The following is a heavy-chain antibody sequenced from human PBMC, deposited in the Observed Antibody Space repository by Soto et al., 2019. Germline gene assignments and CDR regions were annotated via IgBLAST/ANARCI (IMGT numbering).Heavy chain of an antibody. D-gene: IGHD6-13*01. CDR3: ARTSSTWYQDY. V-gene: IGHV5-51*01. CDR2: IQPGESET. Sequence: GESLKISCKGSGYSFTNYWIGWVRQMPGKGLEWMRLIQPGESETRYSPSFQGQVTISADKSITTAYLQWSSLKASDSAIYYGARTSSTWYQDYWGQGTLVTVS. CDR1: GYSFTNYW. J-gene: IGHJ4*02.